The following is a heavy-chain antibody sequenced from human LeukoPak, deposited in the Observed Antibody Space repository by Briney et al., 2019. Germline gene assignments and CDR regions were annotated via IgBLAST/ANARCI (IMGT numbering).Heavy chain of an antibody. CDR1: TFIFSTST. CDR3: TREYNSPNRFDY. Sequence: KPGGSLRLSCAASTFIFSTSTMNWVRQAPGKGLEWVSSISSSSSYMNYADSVKGRFTISRDNAKNSLYLQMNSLRAEDTAVYYCTREYNSPNRFDYWGQGTLVTVSS. D-gene: IGHD1-20*01. V-gene: IGHV3-21*01. J-gene: IGHJ4*02. CDR2: ISSSSSYM.